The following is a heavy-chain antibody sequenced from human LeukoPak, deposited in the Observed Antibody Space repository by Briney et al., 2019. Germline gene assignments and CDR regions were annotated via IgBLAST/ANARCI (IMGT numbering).Heavy chain of an antibody. Sequence: SETLSLTCAVSGGSISSGGYSWSWIRQPPGKGLEWIGYIYHSGSTYYNPSLKSRVTISVDRSKNQFSLKLSSVTAADTAVYYCARAGQQLENGFLFDYWGQGTLVTVSS. V-gene: IGHV4-30-2*01. CDR3: ARAGQQLENGFLFDY. CDR2: IYHSGST. D-gene: IGHD6-13*01. CDR1: GGSISSGGYS. J-gene: IGHJ4*02.